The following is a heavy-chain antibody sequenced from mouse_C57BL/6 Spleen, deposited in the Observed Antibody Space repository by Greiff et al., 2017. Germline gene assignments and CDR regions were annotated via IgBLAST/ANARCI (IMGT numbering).Heavy chain of an antibody. Sequence: EVHLVESGGGLVKPGGSLKLSCAASGFTFSDYGMHWVRQAPEKGLEWVAYISSGSSTIYYADTVKGRFTISRDNAKNTLFLQMTSLRSEDTAMYYCARERDYYGSSWALYAMDYWGQGTSVTVSS. CDR2: ISSGSSTI. D-gene: IGHD1-1*01. J-gene: IGHJ4*01. CDR3: ARERDYYGSSWALYAMDY. V-gene: IGHV5-17*01. CDR1: GFTFSDYG.